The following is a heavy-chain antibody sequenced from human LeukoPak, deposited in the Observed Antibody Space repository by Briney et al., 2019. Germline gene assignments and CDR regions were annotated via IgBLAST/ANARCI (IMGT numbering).Heavy chain of an antibody. CDR2: IYYSGST. Sequence: SETLSLTCTVSGGSISSYYWGWIRQPPGKGLEWIGYIYYSGSTNYNPSLKSRVTISVDTSKNQFSLKLNSVTAADTAVYYCATSPRRALANWFDPWGQGTLVTVSS. CDR1: GGSISSYY. J-gene: IGHJ5*02. V-gene: IGHV4-59*01. CDR3: ATSPRRALANWFDP. D-gene: IGHD3-3*02.